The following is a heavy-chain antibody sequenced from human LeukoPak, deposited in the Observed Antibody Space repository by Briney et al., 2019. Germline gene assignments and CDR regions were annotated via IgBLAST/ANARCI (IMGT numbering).Heavy chain of an antibody. D-gene: IGHD3-9*01. CDR3: AKRKSYYDILTGLYFDY. J-gene: IGHJ4*02. Sequence: PGGSLRLSCAASGFTFSSYAMSWVRQAPGKGLEWVSAISGSGGSTYYADSAKGRFTISRDNSKNTLYLQMNSLRAEDTAVYYCAKRKSYYDILTGLYFDYWGQGTLVTVSS. V-gene: IGHV3-23*01. CDR1: GFTFSSYA. CDR2: ISGSGGST.